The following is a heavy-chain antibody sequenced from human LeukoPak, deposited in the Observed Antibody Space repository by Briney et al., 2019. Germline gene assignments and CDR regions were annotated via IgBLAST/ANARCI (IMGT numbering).Heavy chain of an antibody. CDR2: INWNGGST. D-gene: IGHD6-6*01. CDR1: GFTFDDYG. CDR3: VRDRPHNCFDP. V-gene: IGHV3-20*04. Sequence: PGGSLRLSCAASGFTFDDYGMSWVRQAPGKGLEWVSGINWNGGSTGYADSVKGRFTISRDNAKNTLYLQMNSLRVEDTAVYYCVRDRPHNCFDPWGQGTLVTVSS. J-gene: IGHJ5*02.